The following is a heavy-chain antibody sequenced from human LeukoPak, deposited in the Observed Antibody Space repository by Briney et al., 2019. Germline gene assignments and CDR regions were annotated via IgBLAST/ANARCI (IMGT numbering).Heavy chain of an antibody. CDR2: INPNSGGT. CDR1: GYTFTGYY. CDR3: ARDTEYNWNHHYYYYMDV. D-gene: IGHD1-20*01. J-gene: IGHJ6*03. V-gene: IGHV1-2*02. Sequence: ASVKVSCKASGYTFTGYYMHWVRQAPGQGLEWMGWINPNSGGTNYAQKFQGRVTMTRDTSISTAYMELSRLRSDDTAVYYCARDTEYNWNHHYYYYMDVWGKGTTVTVSS.